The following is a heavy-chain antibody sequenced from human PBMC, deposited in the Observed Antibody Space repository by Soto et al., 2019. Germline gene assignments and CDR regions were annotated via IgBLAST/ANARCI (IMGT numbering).Heavy chain of an antibody. CDR3: ARAEHGMANWFDP. Sequence: PSETLSLTCTVSGGSVSSGSYYWSWIRQPPGKGLEWIGYIYYSGSTNYNPSLKSRVTISVDTSKNQFSLKLSSVTAADTAVYYCARAEHGMANWFDPWGQGTLVTVSS. CDR2: IYYSGST. CDR1: GGSVSSGSYY. D-gene: IGHD1-20*01. J-gene: IGHJ5*02. V-gene: IGHV4-61*01.